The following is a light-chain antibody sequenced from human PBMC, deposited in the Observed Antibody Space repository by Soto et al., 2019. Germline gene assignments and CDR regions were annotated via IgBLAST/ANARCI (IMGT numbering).Light chain of an antibody. Sequence: QSALGQPASVSGSPGHSITISCTGTSNDVGGYNYVSWYQQHPGKAPKLVIYEVSHRPSGISDRFSGSKSGNTASLTISGLQVEDEADYYCSSYATSSPYVFGPGTKVTV. J-gene: IGLJ1*01. CDR1: SNDVGGYNY. V-gene: IGLV2-14*01. CDR3: SSYATSSPYV. CDR2: EVS.